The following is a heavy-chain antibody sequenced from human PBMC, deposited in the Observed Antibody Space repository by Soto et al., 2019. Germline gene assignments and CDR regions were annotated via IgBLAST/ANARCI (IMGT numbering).Heavy chain of an antibody. Sequence: VGSLRLSCAASGFTFSSYSMNWVRQAPGKGLEWASSISSSSSYIYYADSVKGRFTISRDNAKNSLYLQMNSLRAEDTAVYYCARDSQRWLQWEFDYWGQGTLVTVSS. V-gene: IGHV3-21*01. CDR1: GFTFSSYS. CDR2: ISSSSSYI. D-gene: IGHD5-12*01. J-gene: IGHJ4*02. CDR3: ARDSQRWLQWEFDY.